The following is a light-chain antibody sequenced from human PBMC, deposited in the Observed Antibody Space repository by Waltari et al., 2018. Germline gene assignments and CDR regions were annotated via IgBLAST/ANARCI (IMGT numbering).Light chain of an antibody. V-gene: IGLV1-40*01. J-gene: IGLJ2*01. CDR3: QSYDTSLSVV. Sequence: QSVLTPPPSVSGAPGPRVTISCTRRGSHIGAGYAVPWYRQLPGKAPTLLIYGTNTRPLGVPDRFFGSQSGTSASLAIVGLQADDEADYYCQSYDTSLSVVFGGGTKLTVL. CDR2: GTN. CDR1: GSHIGAGYA.